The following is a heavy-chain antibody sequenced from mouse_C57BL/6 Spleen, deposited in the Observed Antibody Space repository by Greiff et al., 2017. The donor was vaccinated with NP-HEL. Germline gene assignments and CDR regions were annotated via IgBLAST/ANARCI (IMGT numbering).Heavy chain of an antibody. V-gene: IGHV1-26*01. J-gene: IGHJ1*03. Sequence: VQLQQSGPELVKPGASVKISCKASGYTFTDYYMNWVKQSHGKSLEWIGDINPNNGGTSYNQKFKGKATLTVDKSSSTAYMELRSLTSEDSAVYYCARGPSLSGYGYWYFDVWGTGTTVTVSS. CDR2: INPNNGGT. CDR1: GYTFTDYY. CDR3: ARGPSLSGYGYWYFDV. D-gene: IGHD2-2*01.